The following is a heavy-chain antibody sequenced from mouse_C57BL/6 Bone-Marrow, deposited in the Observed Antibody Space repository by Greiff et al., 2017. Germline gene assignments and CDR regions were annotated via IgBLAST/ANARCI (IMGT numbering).Heavy chain of an antibody. CDR2: IDPENGDT. D-gene: IGHD1-1*01. CDR1: GFNIKDDY. J-gene: IGHJ2*01. V-gene: IGHV14-4*01. CDR3: TTVDYYNY. Sequence: EVQVVESGAELVRPGASVKLSCTASGFNIKDDYMHWVKQRPEQGLEWIGWIDPENGDTEYASKFQGKATITADTSSNTAYLQLSSLTSEDTAVYYCTTVDYYNYWGQGTTLTVSS.